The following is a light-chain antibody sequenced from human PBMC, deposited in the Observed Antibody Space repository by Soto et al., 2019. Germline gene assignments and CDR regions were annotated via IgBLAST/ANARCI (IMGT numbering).Light chain of an antibody. Sequence: QSALTQPASVSGSPGQSITISCTGTSSDVVGYNYVSWYQQHPGKAPKLMIYEVSNRPSGVSNRFSGSKSGNTASLTISGLQAEDEADCYCSSYTRSSTLVFGTGTKVTVL. CDR3: SSYTRSSTLV. CDR2: EVS. V-gene: IGLV2-14*01. J-gene: IGLJ1*01. CDR1: SSDVVGYNY.